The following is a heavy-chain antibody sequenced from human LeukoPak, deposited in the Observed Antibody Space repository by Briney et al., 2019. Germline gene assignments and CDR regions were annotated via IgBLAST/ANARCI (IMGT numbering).Heavy chain of an antibody. CDR3: ARVPVVPAANPYYFDY. CDR2: ISSSSIYI. J-gene: IGHJ4*02. CDR1: VFTFSSYS. Sequence: PGGSLRLSCAPSVFTFSSYSMNWVRQAPGTGLEWVSSISSSSIYIYYADSVKGRFTISRDNAKNSLYLQMNSLRAEDTAVYYCARVPVVPAANPYYFDYWGQGTLVTVSS. D-gene: IGHD2-2*01. V-gene: IGHV3-21*01.